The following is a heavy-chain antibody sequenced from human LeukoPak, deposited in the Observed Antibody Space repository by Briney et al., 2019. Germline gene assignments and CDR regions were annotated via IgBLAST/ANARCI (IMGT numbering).Heavy chain of an antibody. V-gene: IGHV3-7*01. CDR3: MRGRGDY. Sequence: GGSLRLSCVASGITLSTYGMNWVRQAPGKGLEWVANIKPGGGERYYVDSVKGRFTISRDNAKNSVDLQMNSLRVEDTAVYYCMRGRGDYWGQGTLVTVSS. CDR2: IKPGGGER. J-gene: IGHJ4*02. CDR1: GITLSTYG.